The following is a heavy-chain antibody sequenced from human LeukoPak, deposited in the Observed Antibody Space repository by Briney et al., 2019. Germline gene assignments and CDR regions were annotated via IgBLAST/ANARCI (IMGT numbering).Heavy chain of an antibody. J-gene: IGHJ6*02. D-gene: IGHD6-13*01. CDR3: AKDMEQQPYYGMDV. Sequence: PGGSLRLSCAASGFTFSSYAMHWVRQAPGKGLEWVSGISWNSGSIGYADSVKGRFTISRDNAKNSLYLQMNSLRAEDTALYYCAKDMEQQPYYGMDVWGQGTTVTVSS. CDR2: ISWNSGSI. CDR1: GFTFSSYA. V-gene: IGHV3-9*01.